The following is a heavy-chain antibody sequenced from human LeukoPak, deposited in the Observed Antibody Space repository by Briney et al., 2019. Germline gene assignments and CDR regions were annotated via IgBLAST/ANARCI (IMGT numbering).Heavy chain of an antibody. Sequence: ASVKVSCKASGYTFTSYYMNWVRQAPGQGLEWMGIINPSGGSTSYAQKFQGRVTMTRDTSTSTVYMELSSLRSEDTAVYYCAKLANYYDSSGYPNTPTNWFDPWGQGTLVTVSS. D-gene: IGHD3-22*01. CDR2: INPSGGST. V-gene: IGHV1-46*01. CDR1: GYTFTSYY. J-gene: IGHJ5*02. CDR3: AKLANYYDSSGYPNTPTNWFDP.